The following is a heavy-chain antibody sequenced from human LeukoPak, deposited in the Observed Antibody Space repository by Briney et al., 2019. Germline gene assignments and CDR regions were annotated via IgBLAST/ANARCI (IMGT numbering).Heavy chain of an antibody. D-gene: IGHD6-19*01. V-gene: IGHV1-69*01. J-gene: IGHJ4*02. Sequence: SVKVSCKASGGTFSSYAISWVRQAPGQGLEWMGGIIPIFGTANYAQKFQGRVTITADESTSTAYMELSSLRSEDTAVYYCARASGVYSSGWYTPCFYWGQGTLVTVSS. CDR3: ARASGVYSSGWYTPCFY. CDR2: IIPIFGTA. CDR1: GGTFSSYA.